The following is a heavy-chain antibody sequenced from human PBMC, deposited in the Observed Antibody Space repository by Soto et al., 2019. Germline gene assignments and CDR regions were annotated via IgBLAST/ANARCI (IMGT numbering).Heavy chain of an antibody. V-gene: IGHV4-59*08. D-gene: IGHD5-18*01. Sequence: QVQLQESGPGLVKPSETLSLTCTVSGGSISSYYWSWIRQPPGKGLEWIGYIYYSGSTNYNPSLKSRVTIAVDTSKNQFSLKLSSGTAGDTAVYYCAIRYGSCFDYWGQGTLVTVSS. CDR2: IYYSGST. J-gene: IGHJ4*02. CDR3: AIRYGSCFDY. CDR1: GGSISSYY.